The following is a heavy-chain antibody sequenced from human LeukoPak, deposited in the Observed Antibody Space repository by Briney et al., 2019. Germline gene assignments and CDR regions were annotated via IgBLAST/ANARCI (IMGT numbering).Heavy chain of an antibody. Sequence: GGSLRLSCAASGFTFSTYWMSWVRQAPGKGLEWVANIKQDGREKYYVDSVKGRFTISRDNAKNSLYLQMNSLRAADTAVYYCASDKGTSYLSSFDYWGQGTLVTVSS. CDR2: IKQDGREK. V-gene: IGHV3-7*01. J-gene: IGHJ4*02. D-gene: IGHD6-6*01. CDR1: GFTFSTYW. CDR3: ASDKGTSYLSSFDY.